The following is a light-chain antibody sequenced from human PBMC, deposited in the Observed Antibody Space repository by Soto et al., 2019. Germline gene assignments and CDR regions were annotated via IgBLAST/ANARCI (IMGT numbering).Light chain of an antibody. CDR3: QSNDNGLSGSDV. CDR1: SSNIGAGYD. V-gene: IGLV1-40*01. J-gene: IGLJ1*01. Sequence: QSVLTQPPSVSGDPGQRVTISCTGSSSNIGAGYDVNWYQQLPETAPKLIIFGDSNRPSGVPDRFSGSKSGTSASLVITGLQADDEADYYCQSNDNGLSGSDVFGTGTKVTVL. CDR2: GDS.